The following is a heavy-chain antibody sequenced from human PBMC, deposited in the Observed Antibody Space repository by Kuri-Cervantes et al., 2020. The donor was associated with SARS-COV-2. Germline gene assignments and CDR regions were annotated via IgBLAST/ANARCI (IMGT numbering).Heavy chain of an antibody. D-gene: IGHD5-12*01. CDR3: ARDANYGSRLPRKFDY. CDR1: GFTFSSYS. J-gene: IGHJ4*02. CDR2: ISSSSSTI. Sequence: VGSLRLSCAASGFTFSSYSMNWVRQAPGKGLEWVSYISSSSSTIYYADSVKVRFTISRDNAKNSLYLQMNSLRDEDTAVYYCARDANYGSRLPRKFDYWGQGTLVTVSS. V-gene: IGHV3-48*02.